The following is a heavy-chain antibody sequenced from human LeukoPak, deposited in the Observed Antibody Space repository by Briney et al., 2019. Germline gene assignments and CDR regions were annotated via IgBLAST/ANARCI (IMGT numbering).Heavy chain of an antibody. J-gene: IGHJ6*03. V-gene: IGHV3-23*01. D-gene: IGHD2-2*01. CDR1: GFTFSSYA. CDR3: ARETCTTCYTYSYNYYMDV. Sequence: GGSLRLSCAASGFTFSSYAMSWVRQAPGKGLEWVSAISGSGGSTYYADSVKGRSTISRDNSKNSLYLQMNSLRAEDTAVYYCARETCTTCYTYSYNYYMDVWGKGTTVTVSS. CDR2: ISGSGGST.